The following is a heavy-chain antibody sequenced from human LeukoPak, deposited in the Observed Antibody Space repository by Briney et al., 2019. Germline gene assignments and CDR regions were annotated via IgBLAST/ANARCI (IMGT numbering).Heavy chain of an antibody. J-gene: IGHJ4*02. Sequence: SSETLSLTCTVSGGSISSGGYYWSWIRQHPGKGLEWIGYIYYSGSTYYNPSLKSRVTISVDTSKNQFSLKLSSVTAAGTAVYYCARGYCSGGSCYPVYYFDYWGQGTLVTVSS. D-gene: IGHD2-15*01. CDR3: ARGYCSGGSCYPVYYFDY. V-gene: IGHV4-31*03. CDR2: IYYSGST. CDR1: GGSISSGGYY.